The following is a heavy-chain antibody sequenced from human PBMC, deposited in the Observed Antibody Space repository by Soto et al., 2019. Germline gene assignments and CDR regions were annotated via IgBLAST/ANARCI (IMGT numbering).Heavy chain of an antibody. J-gene: IGHJ3*02. D-gene: IGHD2-15*01. Sequence: QVQLVQSGAEVKKPGASVKVSCKASGYTFTGYYMHWVRQAPGQGLEWMGWSNPNSGGTNYAQKFQGWVNMTRDTSISTAYMELSRLRSDDTAVYYCARGYVVVVAATLYAFDIWGQGTMVTVSS. CDR3: ARGYVVVVAATLYAFDI. V-gene: IGHV1-2*04. CDR1: GYTFTGYY. CDR2: SNPNSGGT.